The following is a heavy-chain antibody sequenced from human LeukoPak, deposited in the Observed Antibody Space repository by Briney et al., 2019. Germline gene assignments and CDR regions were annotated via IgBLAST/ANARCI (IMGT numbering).Heavy chain of an antibody. J-gene: IGHJ4*02. Sequence: ASVKVSCKASGYTFTNSYMHWVRRAPGQGLEWMGIINPSGGSTCYAQKFQGRVTMTRDTSTSTVYMELRSLRSEDTALYYCARDRGVLTVSGVDFWGQGTLVTVSS. V-gene: IGHV1-46*01. CDR3: ARDRGVLTVSGVDF. D-gene: IGHD3-3*01. CDR1: GYTFTNSY. CDR2: INPSGGST.